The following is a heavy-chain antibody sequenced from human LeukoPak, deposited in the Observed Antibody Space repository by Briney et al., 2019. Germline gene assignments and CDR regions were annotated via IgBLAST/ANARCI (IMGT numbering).Heavy chain of an antibody. CDR2: IIPILGIA. J-gene: IGHJ3*02. CDR1: GGTFSSYA. Sequence: ASVKVSCKASGGTFSSYAISWVRQAPGQGLEWMGRIIPILGIANYAQKFQGRVTITADKSTSTAYMELSSLRSEDTAVYYCARSATNYYDSNGNDAFDIWGQGTMVTVSS. V-gene: IGHV1-69*04. CDR3: ARSATNYYDSNGNDAFDI. D-gene: IGHD3-22*01.